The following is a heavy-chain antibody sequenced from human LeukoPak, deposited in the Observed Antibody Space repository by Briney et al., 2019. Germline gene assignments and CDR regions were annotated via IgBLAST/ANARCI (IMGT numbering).Heavy chain of an antibody. Sequence: GGSLRLSCAASGFTFSSYSMNWVRQAPGKGLEWVSYISSSSSTIYYADSVKGRFTISRDNAKNSLYLQMNSLRAEDTPVYYCARDDPTGSYYVGFDYWGQGTLVTVSS. CDR2: ISSSSSTI. J-gene: IGHJ4*02. V-gene: IGHV3-48*01. CDR1: GFTFSSYS. CDR3: ARDDPTGSYYVGFDY. D-gene: IGHD1-26*01.